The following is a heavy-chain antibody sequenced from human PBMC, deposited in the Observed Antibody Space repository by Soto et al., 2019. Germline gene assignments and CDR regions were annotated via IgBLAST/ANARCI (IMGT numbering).Heavy chain of an antibody. CDR3: APHVHCSGGSCHYDAFDI. V-gene: IGHV3-23*01. J-gene: IGHJ3*02. D-gene: IGHD2-15*01. Sequence: EVQLLESGGGLVQPGESLRLSCAVSGFIFGNYMMTWVRQAPGKGLEWVSTIRDGGESTYYADSVKGRFTISRDNSKNTLELQMDNLGVEDTAVYYCAPHVHCSGGSCHYDAFDIRGQGTMVTVSS. CDR2: IRDGGEST. CDR1: GFIFGNYM.